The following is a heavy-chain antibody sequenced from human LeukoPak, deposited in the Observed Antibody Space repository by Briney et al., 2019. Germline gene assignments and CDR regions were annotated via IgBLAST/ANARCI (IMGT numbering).Heavy chain of an antibody. J-gene: IGHJ6*02. V-gene: IGHV3-7*03. Sequence: GGSLRLFCAASGFTFSSYWMHWVRQAPGQGLEWVANIKQDESEKYYVDSVKGRSTLSRDNAKNSLYLQMNSLRAEDTAVYYCVRAMDVWGQGTTVTVSS. CDR1: GFTFSSYW. CDR2: IKQDESEK. CDR3: VRAMDV.